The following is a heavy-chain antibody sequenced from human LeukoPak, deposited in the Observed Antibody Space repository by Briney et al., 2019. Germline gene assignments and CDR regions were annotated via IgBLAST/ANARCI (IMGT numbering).Heavy chain of an antibody. V-gene: IGHV4-39*07. CDR1: GGSISSSSYY. CDR2: IYYSGST. CDR3: ARGHFGAAGD. Sequence: SETLSLTCTVSGGSISSSSYYWGWIRQPPGKGLEWIGSIYYSGSTYYNPSLKSRVTISVDTSKNQFSLKLSSVTAADTAVYYCARGHFGAAGDWGQGTLVTVSS. D-gene: IGHD6-13*01. J-gene: IGHJ4*02.